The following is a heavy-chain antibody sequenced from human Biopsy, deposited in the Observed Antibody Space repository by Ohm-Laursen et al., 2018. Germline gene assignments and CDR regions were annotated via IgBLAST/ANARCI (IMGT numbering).Heavy chain of an antibody. J-gene: IGHJ2*01. V-gene: IGHV4-59*08. CDR3: ARNRVDVVKVTTIGWNFDL. CDR1: GDTISTYY. Sequence: GTLSLTCTVSGDTISTYYWNWIRQTPGKGLEWIGYIHYTGHIRINPSLNSRATISVDTSKYQFSLKLSSLTAADTAIYYCARNRVDVVKVTTIGWNFDLWGRGTPVTVSS. D-gene: IGHD5-12*01. CDR2: IHYTGHI.